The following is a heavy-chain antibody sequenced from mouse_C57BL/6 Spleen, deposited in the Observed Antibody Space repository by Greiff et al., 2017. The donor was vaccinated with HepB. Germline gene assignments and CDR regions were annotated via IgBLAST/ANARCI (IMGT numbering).Heavy chain of an antibody. CDR2: IYPGSGST. CDR3: ARGGNYDYFDD. V-gene: IGHV1-55*01. Sequence: QVQLQQPGAELVKPGASVKMSCKASGYTFTSYWITWVKQRPGQGLEWIGDIYPGSGSTNYNEKFKSKATLTVATSSSTAYMQLSSLTSEDSAVYYCARGGNYDYFDDWGQGTTLTVSS. CDR1: GYTFTSYW. D-gene: IGHD2-1*01. J-gene: IGHJ2*01.